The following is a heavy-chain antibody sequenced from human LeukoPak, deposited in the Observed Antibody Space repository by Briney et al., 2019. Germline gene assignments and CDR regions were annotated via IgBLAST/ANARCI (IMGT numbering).Heavy chain of an antibody. D-gene: IGHD6-19*01. CDR1: GGSISSYY. J-gene: IGHJ4*02. CDR3: ARAVAGTSPLNY. V-gene: IGHV4-59*01. Sequence: PSETLSLTCTVSGGSISSYYWSWIRQPPGKGLEWIGYIYYSGSTNYNPSLKSRVTISVDTSKNQFSLKLSSVTAAGTAVYYCARAVAGTSPLNYWGQGTLVTVSS. CDR2: IYYSGST.